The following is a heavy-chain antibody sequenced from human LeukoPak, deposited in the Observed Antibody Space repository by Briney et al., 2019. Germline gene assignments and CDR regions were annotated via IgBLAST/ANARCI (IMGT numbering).Heavy chain of an antibody. CDR3: AKDNYYGSGSYYSTRRPGAFDI. D-gene: IGHD3-10*01. CDR2: ISYDGSNK. J-gene: IGHJ3*02. CDR1: GFTFSSYG. V-gene: IGHV3-30*18. Sequence: GGSLRLSCAASGFTFSSYGMHWVRQAPGKGLEWVAVISYDGSNKYYADSVKGRFTISRDNSKNTLYLQMNSLRAEDTAVYYCAKDNYYGSGSYYSTRRPGAFDIWGQGTMVTVSS.